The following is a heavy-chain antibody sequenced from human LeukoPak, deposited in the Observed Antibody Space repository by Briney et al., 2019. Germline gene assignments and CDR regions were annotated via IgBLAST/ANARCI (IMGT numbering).Heavy chain of an antibody. D-gene: IGHD1-26*01. CDR2: ISGSGGST. J-gene: IGHJ3*02. CDR3: AKDGSDIYVRGAFDI. CDR1: GFTFSSYA. Sequence: PGGSLRLSCAASGFTFSSYAMSWVRQAPGKGLEWVSAISGSGGSTYYADSVKGRFTISRDNSKNTLYSQMNSLRAEDTAVYYCAKDGSDIYVRGAFDIWGQGTMVTVSS. V-gene: IGHV3-23*01.